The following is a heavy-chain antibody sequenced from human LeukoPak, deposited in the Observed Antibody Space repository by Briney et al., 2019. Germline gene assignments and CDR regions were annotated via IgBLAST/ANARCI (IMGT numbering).Heavy chain of an antibody. CDR3: AGGDSGYDFSIYYYYYMDV. Sequence: SQTLSLTCAISGDSVSSNRAAWNWIRQSPSRGLEWLGRTYYRSKWYNDYAVSVKSRITINPDTSKNQFSLQLNSVTPEDTAVYYCAGGDSGYDFSIYYYYYMDVWGKGTTVTVSS. CDR2: TYYRSKWYN. CDR1: GDSVSSNRAA. J-gene: IGHJ6*03. V-gene: IGHV6-1*01. D-gene: IGHD5-12*01.